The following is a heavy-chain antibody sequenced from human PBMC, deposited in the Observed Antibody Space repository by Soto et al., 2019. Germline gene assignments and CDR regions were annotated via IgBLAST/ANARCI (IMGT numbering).Heavy chain of an antibody. CDR3: APYCGGDCYPTVVFDY. CDR1: GYTFTSYG. J-gene: IGHJ4*02. V-gene: IGHV1-18*01. CDR2: ISAYNGNT. D-gene: IGHD2-21*02. Sequence: QVQLVQSGAEVKKPGASVKVSCKASGYTFTSYGISWVRQAPGQGLEWMGWISAYNGNTKYAQKLQGRVTMTTDTSTSTAYMELRRLRSDDTAVYYCAPYCGGDCYPTVVFDYWGQGTLVTVSS.